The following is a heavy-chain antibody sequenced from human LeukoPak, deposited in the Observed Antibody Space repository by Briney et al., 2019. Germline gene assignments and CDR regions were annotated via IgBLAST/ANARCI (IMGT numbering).Heavy chain of an antibody. D-gene: IGHD6-13*01. J-gene: IGHJ1*01. CDR2: ISGSGGST. V-gene: IGHV3-23*01. CDR1: GFTFSSYA. Sequence: SGGSLRLSCAASGFTFSSYAMSWVRQAPGKALEWVSAISGSGGSTYYADSVKGRFTISRDNSKNTLYLQMNSLRAEDTAVYYCAKGVAAAASAEYFQHWGQGTLVTVSS. CDR3: AKGVAAAASAEYFQH.